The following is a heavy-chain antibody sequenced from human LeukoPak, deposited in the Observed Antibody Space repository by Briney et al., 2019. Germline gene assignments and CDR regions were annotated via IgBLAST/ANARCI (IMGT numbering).Heavy chain of an antibody. V-gene: IGHV4-59*08. Sequence: KSSETLSLTCTVSGGSISSYYWSWIRQPPGKGLEWIGYVYYSGSTNYNPSLKSRVTISVDTSKNQFSLKLSSVTAADTAVYYCAATMVRGVHTHFDYWGQGTLVTVSS. J-gene: IGHJ4*02. CDR2: VYYSGST. CDR3: AATMVRGVHTHFDY. CDR1: GGSISSYY. D-gene: IGHD3-10*01.